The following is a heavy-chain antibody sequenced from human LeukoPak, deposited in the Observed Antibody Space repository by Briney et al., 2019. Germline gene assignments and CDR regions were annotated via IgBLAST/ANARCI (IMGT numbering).Heavy chain of an antibody. D-gene: IGHD5-24*01. CDR3: ARVTIGAHFDY. V-gene: IGHV4-38-2*02. Sequence: SETLSLTCTVSGGSISSGYYWGWIRQPPGKGLEWIGSIYHSGSTYYNPSLKSRVTISVDTSKNQFSLKLSSVTAADTAVYYCARVTIGAHFDYWGQGTLVTVSS. CDR1: GGSISSGYY. J-gene: IGHJ4*02. CDR2: IYHSGST.